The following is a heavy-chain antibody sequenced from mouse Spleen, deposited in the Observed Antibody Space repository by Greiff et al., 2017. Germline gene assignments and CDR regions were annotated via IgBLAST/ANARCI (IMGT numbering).Heavy chain of an antibody. D-gene: IGHD2-13*01. CDR1: GYSITSGYY. J-gene: IGHJ1*01. Sequence: VQLKQSGPGLVKPSQSLSLTCSVTGYSITSGYYWKWIRQFPGNKLEWMGYISYDGSNNYNPSLKNRISITRDTSKNQFFLKLNSVTTEDAATYYCAREFDYVRGYFDVWGAGTTVTVSS. V-gene: IGHV3-6*01. CDR3: AREFDYVRGYFDV. CDR2: ISYDGSN.